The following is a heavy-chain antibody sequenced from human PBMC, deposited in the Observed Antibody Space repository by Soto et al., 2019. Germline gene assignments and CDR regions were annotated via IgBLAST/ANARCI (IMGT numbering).Heavy chain of an antibody. D-gene: IGHD6-6*01. Sequence: SVKVSCKASGGTFSSYAISWARQAPGQGLEWMGGIIPIFGTANYAQKFQGRVTITADKSTSTAYMELSSLRSEDTAVYYCAIGGSIAARQGGYWGQGTLVTVSS. CDR3: AIGGSIAARQGGY. V-gene: IGHV1-69*06. CDR1: GGTFSSYA. J-gene: IGHJ4*02. CDR2: IIPIFGTA.